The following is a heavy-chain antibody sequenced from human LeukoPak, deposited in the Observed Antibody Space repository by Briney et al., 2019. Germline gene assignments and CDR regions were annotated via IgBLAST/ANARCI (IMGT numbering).Heavy chain of an antibody. J-gene: IGHJ4*02. Sequence: ASVKVSCKASGYTFTRYYMHWVRQGPGQGLEWMGIIDPSGGSTSYAQKFQGRVTMTRDTSTSTVYMELSGLRSEDTAVYYCARDKSGTTQGDFDYWGQETLVTVSS. D-gene: IGHD1-1*01. V-gene: IGHV1-46*01. CDR3: ARDKSGTTQGDFDY. CDR1: GYTFTRYY. CDR2: IDPSGGST.